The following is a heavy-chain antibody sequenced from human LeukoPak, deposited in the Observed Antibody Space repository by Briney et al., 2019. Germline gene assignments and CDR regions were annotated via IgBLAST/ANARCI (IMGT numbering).Heavy chain of an antibody. CDR3: AGRYCSSTSCHHEHFYYYYMDV. D-gene: IGHD2-2*01. CDR2: IIPIFGTA. J-gene: IGHJ6*03. V-gene: IGHV1-69*05. CDR1: GGTFSSYA. Sequence: SVKVSCKASGGTFSSYAISWVRQAPGQGLEWKGGIIPIFGTANYAQKFQGRVTITTDESTSTAYMELSSLRSEDTAVYYCAGRYCSSTSCHHEHFYYYYMDVWGKGTTVTVSS.